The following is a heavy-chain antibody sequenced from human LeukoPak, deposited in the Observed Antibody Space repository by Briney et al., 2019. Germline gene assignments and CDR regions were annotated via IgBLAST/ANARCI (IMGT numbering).Heavy chain of an antibody. D-gene: IGHD5-12*01. CDR3: ARKDSGYGWVDY. J-gene: IGHJ4*02. CDR1: GFTFSSYE. Sequence: GGSLRLSCAASGFTFSSYEMNWVRQAPGKGLEWVSYISSSGSTIYYADSVKGRFTISRDNAKNSLYLQMNSLRAEDTAVYYCARKDSGYGWVDYWGQGTLVTVSS. CDR2: ISSSGSTI. V-gene: IGHV3-48*03.